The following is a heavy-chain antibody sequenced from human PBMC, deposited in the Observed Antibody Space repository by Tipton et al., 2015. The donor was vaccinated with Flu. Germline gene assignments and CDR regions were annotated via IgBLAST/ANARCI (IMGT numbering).Heavy chain of an antibody. CDR2: INHSGSR. CDR3: ARGQTRHVRDFDS. V-gene: IGHV4-34*01. Sequence: TLSLTCGLYDGSFSHYYWTWIRQSPGKGLEWLGEINHSGSRNYNPSVESRLIISLDTSESQFSLKLTSVTAADTAVYYCARGQTRHVRDFDSWGQGTPVTVSS. CDR1: DGSFSHYY. D-gene: IGHD2-8*01. J-gene: IGHJ4*02.